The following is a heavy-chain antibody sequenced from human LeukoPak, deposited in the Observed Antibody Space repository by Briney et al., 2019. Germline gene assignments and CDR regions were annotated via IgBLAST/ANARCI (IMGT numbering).Heavy chain of an antibody. J-gene: IGHJ6*03. CDR1: GFTFSSYW. D-gene: IGHD3-3*01. CDR2: INSDGSST. V-gene: IGHV3-74*01. CDR3: AKGIFYYYYYMDV. Sequence: GGSLRLSCAASGFTFSSYWMHWVRQAPGKGLVWVSRINSDGSSTSYADSVKGRFTISRDNAKNTLYLQMNSLRAEDTAVYYCAKGIFYYYYYMDVWGKGTTVTVSS.